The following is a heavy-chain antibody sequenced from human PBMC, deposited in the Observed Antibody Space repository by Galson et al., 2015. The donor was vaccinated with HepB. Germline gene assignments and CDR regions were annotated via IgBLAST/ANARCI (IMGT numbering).Heavy chain of an antibody. CDR3: ARASYDYGDYYIDY. CDR1: GDSVSSNSAA. J-gene: IGHJ4*02. CDR2: TYYRSKWYG. D-gene: IGHD4-17*01. Sequence: CAISGDSVSSNSAAWDWIRQSPSRGLGWLGRTYYRSKWYGDYAVSVKSRITINPDTSKNQFSLQLNSVTPEDTAVYYCARASYDYGDYYIDYWGQGTLVTVSS. V-gene: IGHV6-1*01.